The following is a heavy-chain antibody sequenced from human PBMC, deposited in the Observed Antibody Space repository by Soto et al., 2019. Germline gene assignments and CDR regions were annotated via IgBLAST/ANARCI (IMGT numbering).Heavy chain of an antibody. J-gene: IGHJ6*02. V-gene: IGHV2-26*01. CDR3: ARMKVDSYQFYYAMDV. CDR1: GGSISSYYW. CDR2: IFSDNER. D-gene: IGHD3-9*01. Sequence: ETLSLTCTVSGGSISSYYWSWIRQPPGKALEWLAHIFSDNERSYSTSLQGRLTISKDTSGSQVVLSMTNVDPVDTATYYCARMKVDSYQFYYAMDVWGQGTTVTVSS.